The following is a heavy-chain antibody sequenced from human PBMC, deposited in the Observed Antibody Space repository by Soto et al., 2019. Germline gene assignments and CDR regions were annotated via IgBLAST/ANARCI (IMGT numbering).Heavy chain of an antibody. CDR2: IIPIFGTA. J-gene: IGHJ3*02. CDR3: ARDEGIAAAGTGSYAFDI. Sequence: SVKVSCKASGGTFSSYAISWVRQAPGQGLEWMGGIIPIFGTANYAQKFQGRVTITADKSTSTAYMELSSLRSEDTAVYYCARDEGIAAAGTGSYAFDIWGQGTMVTVSS. D-gene: IGHD6-13*01. V-gene: IGHV1-69*06. CDR1: GGTFSSYA.